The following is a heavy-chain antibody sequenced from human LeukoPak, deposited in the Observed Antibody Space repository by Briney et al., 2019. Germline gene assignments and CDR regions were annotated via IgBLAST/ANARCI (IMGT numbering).Heavy chain of an antibody. V-gene: IGHV3-74*01. CDR2: LSTDGSST. D-gene: IGHD3-3*01. CDR1: GFTFNSYW. Sequence: GGSLRLSCAASGFTFNSYWMSWVRQAPGKGLVWVSRLSTDGSSTNYADSVKGRFTISRDNDKNSLYLQMNSLRVEDTAVYYCARVFRPSLTVFIIRGAFDIWGQGTMVTVSS. J-gene: IGHJ3*02. CDR3: ARVFRPSLTVFIIRGAFDI.